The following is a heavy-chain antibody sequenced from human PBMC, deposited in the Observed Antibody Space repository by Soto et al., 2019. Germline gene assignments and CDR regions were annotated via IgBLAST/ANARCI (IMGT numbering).Heavy chain of an antibody. Sequence: GGSLRLSCVASGFTFSSYDMHWVRQATGKGLEWVSAIGTAGDTYYPGSVKGRFTISRENAKNSLYLQMNSLRAGDTAVYYCARARGYANYYYYGMDVWGQGTTVTVSS. J-gene: IGHJ6*02. CDR3: ARARGYANYYYYGMDV. CDR2: IGTAGDT. V-gene: IGHV3-13*01. CDR1: GFTFSSYD. D-gene: IGHD3-16*01.